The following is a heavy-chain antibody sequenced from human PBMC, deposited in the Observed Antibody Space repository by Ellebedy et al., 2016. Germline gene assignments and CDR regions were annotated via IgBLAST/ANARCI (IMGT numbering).Heavy chain of an antibody. J-gene: IGHJ4*02. CDR2: ISGSGGST. V-gene: IGHV3-23*01. D-gene: IGHD4-17*01. Sequence: GESLKISCAASGFTFSSYAMSWVRQAPGKGLEWVSAISGSGGSTYYADSVKGRFTISRDNSKNTLYLQMNSLRAEDTAVYYCAKDSRYGDYFDYWGQGTLVTVSS. CDR3: AKDSRYGDYFDY. CDR1: GFTFSSYA.